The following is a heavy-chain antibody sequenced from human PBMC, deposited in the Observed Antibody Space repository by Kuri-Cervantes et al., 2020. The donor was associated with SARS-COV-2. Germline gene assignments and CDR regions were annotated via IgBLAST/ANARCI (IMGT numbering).Heavy chain of an antibody. CDR2: IYYSGST. D-gene: IGHD6-13*01. J-gene: IGHJ4*02. CDR1: GGSISSSSYY. CDR3: ARVDSSLTIDY. Sequence: LRLSCTVSGGSISSSSYYWGWIRQPPGKGLEWIGSIYYSGSTYYNPSLKSRVTISVDTSKNQFSLKLSSVTAADTAVYYCARVDSSLTIDYWGQGTLVTVSS. V-gene: IGHV4-39*01.